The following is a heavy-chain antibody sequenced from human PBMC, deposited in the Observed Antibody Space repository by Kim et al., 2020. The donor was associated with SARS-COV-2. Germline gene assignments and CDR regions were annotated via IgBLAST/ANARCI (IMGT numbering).Heavy chain of an antibody. CDR3: ARGGNYYDSREFDY. Sequence: APKFQGRVTITADKSTSTAYMELSSLRSEDTAVYYCARGGNYYDSREFDYWGQGTLVTVSS. V-gene: IGHV1-69*04. D-gene: IGHD3-22*01. J-gene: IGHJ4*02.